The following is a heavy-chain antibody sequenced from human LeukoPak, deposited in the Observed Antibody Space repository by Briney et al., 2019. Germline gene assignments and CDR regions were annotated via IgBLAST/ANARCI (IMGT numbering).Heavy chain of an antibody. V-gene: IGHV4-39*01. CDR2: IYFSGGT. Sequence: SETLSLTCTVTGDSISSSNCYWGWIRQPPGTGLEWIGSIYFSGGTYYNASLKSRVTISVDTSKNQFSLKLSSVTAADTAVYYCARLQFLSGGYYAFDSWGQGSQVSVSS. J-gene: IGHJ4*02. CDR1: GDSISSSNCY. CDR3: ARLQFLSGGYYAFDS. D-gene: IGHD3-3*01.